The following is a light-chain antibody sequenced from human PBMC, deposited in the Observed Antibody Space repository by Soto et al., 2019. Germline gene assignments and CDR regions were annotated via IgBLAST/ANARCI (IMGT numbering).Light chain of an antibody. CDR3: GADHGSGSNIAPWG. V-gene: IGLV9-49*01. CDR1: SGYSNYK. J-gene: IGLJ3*02. Sequence: QSVLTQPPSASASLGASVTLTCTLSSGYSNYKVDWYQQRPGEGPRFVMRVGTGGIVGSKGDGIPDRFSVLGSGLNRYLTIKNIQEEDESEYHCGADHGSGSNIAPWGFGGGTKLTVL. CDR2: VGTGGIVG.